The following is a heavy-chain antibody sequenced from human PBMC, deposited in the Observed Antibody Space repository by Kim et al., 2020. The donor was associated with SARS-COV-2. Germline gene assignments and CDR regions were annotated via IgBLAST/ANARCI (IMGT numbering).Heavy chain of an antibody. V-gene: IGHV4-31*02. Sequence: NPARKGRVTISIATTKNHFSLKLGSVNAADTAVYYCARVGAYGDFRFDNWGQGTLVTVSS. J-gene: IGHJ4*02. CDR3: ARVGAYGDFRFDN. D-gene: IGHD4-17*01.